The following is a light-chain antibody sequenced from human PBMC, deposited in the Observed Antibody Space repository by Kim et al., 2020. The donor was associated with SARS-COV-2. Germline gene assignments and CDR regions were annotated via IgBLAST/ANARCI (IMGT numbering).Light chain of an antibody. V-gene: IGLV3-1*01. J-gene: IGLJ3*02. CDR1: KLGDKY. CDR2: QDS. Sequence: VSPGQTASITCSGDKLGDKYAYWYQQKPGQSPVLVIYQDSKRPSGIPERFSGSNSGNTATLTISGTQAMDEADYYCQAWDSSTWVFGGGTQLTVL. CDR3: QAWDSSTWV.